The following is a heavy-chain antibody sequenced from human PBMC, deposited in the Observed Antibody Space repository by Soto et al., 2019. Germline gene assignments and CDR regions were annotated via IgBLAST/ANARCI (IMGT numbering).Heavy chain of an antibody. CDR1: VFTFSSYG. CDR3: AKGTAIAVAGYLEY. D-gene: IGHD6-19*01. V-gene: IGHV3-30*18. CDR2: ISYDGSNK. Sequence: VGSLRLSCASSVFTFSSYGMHCVRHSPGKWLEWVAVISYDGSNKYYADSVKGRFTISRDNSKNTLYLQMNSLRAEDTAVYYCAKGTAIAVAGYLEYWGQGTLVHVSS. J-gene: IGHJ4*02.